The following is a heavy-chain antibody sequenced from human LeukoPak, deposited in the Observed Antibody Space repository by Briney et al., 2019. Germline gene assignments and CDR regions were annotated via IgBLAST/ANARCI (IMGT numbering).Heavy chain of an antibody. CDR3: ARGLGSTGSEGDNWFGP. CDR2: MNPNIGNT. CDR1: GYTFSRYD. J-gene: IGHJ5*02. D-gene: IGHD6-25*01. Sequence: ASVKVSCKTSGYTFSRYDIHWVRQATGQGLEWMGWMNPNIGNTGYAQKFQGRVTLTRNASINPAYMDLSRLTSEDTAVYYCARGLGSTGSEGDNWFGPWGQGTLVTVSS. V-gene: IGHV1-8*03.